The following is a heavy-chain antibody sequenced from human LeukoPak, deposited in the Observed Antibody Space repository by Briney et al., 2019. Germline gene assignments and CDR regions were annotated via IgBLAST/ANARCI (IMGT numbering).Heavy chain of an antibody. CDR1: GGSISSGGYY. J-gene: IGHJ4*02. Sequence: PSETLSLTCTVSGGSISSGGYYWSWPRQHPGKGLEWIGYIYYSGSTYYNPSLKSRVTISVDTSKNQFSLKLSSVTAADTAVYYCASLSYSSSAPGGYWGQGTLVTVSS. V-gene: IGHV4-31*03. D-gene: IGHD6-6*01. CDR2: IYYSGST. CDR3: ASLSYSSSAPGGY.